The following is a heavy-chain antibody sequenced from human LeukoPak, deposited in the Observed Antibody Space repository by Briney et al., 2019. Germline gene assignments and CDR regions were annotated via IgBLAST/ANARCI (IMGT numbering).Heavy chain of an antibody. CDR3: ARWANSIDY. J-gene: IGHJ4*02. V-gene: IGHV3-7*01. D-gene: IGHD5-18*01. CDR2: VKQNGSET. Sequence: GGSLRLSCAASGFTFSGYWMSWVRQAPGKGLEWVANVKQNGSETFYADSVRGRFTISRDNAKNSQYLQMNSLRVEDTAVYYCARWANSIDYWGQGALVTVSS. CDR1: GFTFSGYW.